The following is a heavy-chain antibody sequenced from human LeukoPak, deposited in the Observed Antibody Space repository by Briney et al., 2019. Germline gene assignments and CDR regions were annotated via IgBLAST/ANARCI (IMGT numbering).Heavy chain of an antibody. Sequence: GGSLRLSCAASGFTFSSYSMNWVRQAPGKGLEWVSAIYSGGSTYYADSVKGRFTISRDSSENTLYLQLNSLRAEDTAVYYCARDKTQGYGMDVWGQGTTVIVSS. J-gene: IGHJ6*02. V-gene: IGHV3-66*01. CDR1: GFTFSSYS. CDR2: IYSGGST. CDR3: ARDKTQGYGMDV.